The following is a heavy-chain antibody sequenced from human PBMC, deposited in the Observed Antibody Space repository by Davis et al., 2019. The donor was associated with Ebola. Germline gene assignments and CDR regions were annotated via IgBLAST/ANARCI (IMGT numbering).Heavy chain of an antibody. V-gene: IGHV3-7*03. J-gene: IGHJ6*02. Sequence: GESLKISCAASGFTFSSYWMSWLRQAPGKGLEWVANIKQDGSEKYYVDSVKGRFTISRDNAKNSLYLQMNSLRAEDTAVYYCARDGVWDDFWIGFMDVWGQGTTVTVSS. CDR1: GFTFSSYW. CDR2: IKQDGSEK. D-gene: IGHD3-3*01. CDR3: ARDGVWDDFWIGFMDV.